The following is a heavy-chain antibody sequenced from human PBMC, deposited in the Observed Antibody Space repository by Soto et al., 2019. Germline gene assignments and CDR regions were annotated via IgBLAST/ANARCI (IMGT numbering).Heavy chain of an antibody. V-gene: IGHV4-61*01. D-gene: IGHD6-13*01. CDR2: IYYSGST. CDR1: GCSVSSGSYY. Sequence: SETLSLTCTVSGCSVSSGSYYWSWIRQPPGKGLEWIGYIYYSGSTNYNPSLKSRVTISVDTSKNQFSLKLSSVTAADTAVYYCATVDVKYGYSSSLRVWGQGTTVTVS. J-gene: IGHJ6*02. CDR3: ATVDVKYGYSSSLRV.